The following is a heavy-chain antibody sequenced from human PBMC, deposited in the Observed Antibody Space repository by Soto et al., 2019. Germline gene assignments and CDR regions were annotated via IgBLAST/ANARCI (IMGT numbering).Heavy chain of an antibody. Sequence: GGSLRLSCAASGFTFSGSAMHWVRQASGKGLEWVGRIRSKANSYATAYAASVKGRFTISRDDSKNTAYLQMNSLKTEDTAVYYCTRHKERYFDWSLYYYYGMDVWGQGTTVTVSS. D-gene: IGHD3-9*01. CDR2: IRSKANSYAT. V-gene: IGHV3-73*01. CDR1: GFTFSGSA. CDR3: TRHKERYFDWSLYYYYGMDV. J-gene: IGHJ6*02.